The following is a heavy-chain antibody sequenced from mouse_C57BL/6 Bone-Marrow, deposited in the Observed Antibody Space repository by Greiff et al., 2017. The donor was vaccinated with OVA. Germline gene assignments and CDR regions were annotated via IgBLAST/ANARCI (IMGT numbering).Heavy chain of an antibody. Sequence: EVKLMESGGGLVQPGESLKLSCESHEYEFPSHDMSWVRKTPEKRLELVAAITSYGGSTYYPDTMARRFIISSANTKKTLYLQMRCLRFEDTALYYCARHYYYDEGAWFDYWGQGTLVTVSA. D-gene: IGHD2-4*01. J-gene: IGHJ3*01. CDR2: ITSYGGST. CDR3: ARHYYYDEGAWFDY. V-gene: IGHV5-2*01. CDR1: EYEFPSHD.